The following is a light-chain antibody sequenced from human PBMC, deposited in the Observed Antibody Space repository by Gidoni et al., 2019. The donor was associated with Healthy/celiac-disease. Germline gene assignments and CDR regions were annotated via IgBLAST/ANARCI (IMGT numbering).Light chain of an antibody. CDR1: QSISSY. CDR3: QQSYSTPT. J-gene: IGKJ1*01. Sequence: DIQMTQSPSSLSASVGDRVTITCRASQSISSYFNWYQQKPGKAPKLLIYAASSLQSGVPSSFSGSGSGTDFTLTISSLQPEDFATYYCQQSYSTPTFGQGTKVEIK. CDR2: AAS. V-gene: IGKV1-39*01.